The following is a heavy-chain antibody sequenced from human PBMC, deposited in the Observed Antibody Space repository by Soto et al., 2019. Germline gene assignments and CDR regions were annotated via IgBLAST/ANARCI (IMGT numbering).Heavy chain of an antibody. CDR2: IYYSGST. V-gene: IGHV4-39*07. CDR3: ARRSSSMRYFDY. Sequence: PSETLSLTCTVSGGSISSGGYYWGWIRQPPGKGLEWIGYIYYSGSTYYNPSVTGRVSMSVDTSKNQFSLKLSSVTAVDTAVYYCARRSSSMRYFDYWGQGTLVTVSS. J-gene: IGHJ4*02. CDR1: GGSISSGGYY.